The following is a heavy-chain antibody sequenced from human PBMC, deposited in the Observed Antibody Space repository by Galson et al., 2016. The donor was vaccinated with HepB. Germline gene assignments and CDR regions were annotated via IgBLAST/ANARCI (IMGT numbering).Heavy chain of an antibody. J-gene: IGHJ4*02. CDR2: ISSGSSAI. Sequence: SGFTFSSYSMNWVRQAPGKGLEWVSYISSGSSAIYYADSVKGRFTISRDNAKNSLYLQMNSLRDEDTAIYFCARDGNHGYDMDYWGQGTLVTVSS. D-gene: IGHD1-14*01. CDR3: ARDGNHGYDMDY. CDR1: GFTFSSYS. V-gene: IGHV3-48*02.